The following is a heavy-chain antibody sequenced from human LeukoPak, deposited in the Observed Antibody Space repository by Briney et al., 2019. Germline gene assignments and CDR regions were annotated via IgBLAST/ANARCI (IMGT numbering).Heavy chain of an antibody. CDR2: IYYSGST. CDR1: GGSISSYY. D-gene: IGHD5-18*01. J-gene: IGHJ4*02. V-gene: IGHV4-59*01. Sequence: SETLSLTCTVSGGSISSYYWSWIRQPPGKGLEWIGYIYYSGSTNYNPSLKSRATISVDTSKNQFSLKLSSVTAADTAVYYCARGTAMVTGIDYWGQGTLVTVSS. CDR3: ARGTAMVTGIDY.